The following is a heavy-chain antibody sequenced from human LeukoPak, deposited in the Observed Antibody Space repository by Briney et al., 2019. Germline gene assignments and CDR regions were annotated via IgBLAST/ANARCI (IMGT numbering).Heavy chain of an antibody. CDR3: AAVAGTEYYFDY. D-gene: IGHD6-19*01. V-gene: IGHV1-2*02. J-gene: IGHJ4*02. Sequence: ASVKVSCKASGYTFTGYYMHWVRQSPGQGLEWMGWINPNSGGTNYAQKFQGRVTMTRDTSISTAYMELSRLRSDDTAVHYCAAVAGTEYYFDYWGQGTLVTVSS. CDR1: GYTFTGYY. CDR2: INPNSGGT.